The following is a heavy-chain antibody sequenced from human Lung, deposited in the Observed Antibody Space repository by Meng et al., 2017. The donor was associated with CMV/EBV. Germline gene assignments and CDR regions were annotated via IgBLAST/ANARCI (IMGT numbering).Heavy chain of an antibody. CDR1: GFTFDDYG. D-gene: IGHD6-13*01. V-gene: IGHV3-20*04. J-gene: IGHJ6*02. CDR3: ARGLRAAANYYYYGMDV. Sequence: GGSLRLSCAASGFTFDDYGMSWVRQAPGKGLEWVSGINWNSGSTGFADSVKGRFTISRDNAKNSLYLQMNSLRAEDTALYYCARGLRAAANYYYYGMDVWXQGTTVXVSS. CDR2: INWNSGST.